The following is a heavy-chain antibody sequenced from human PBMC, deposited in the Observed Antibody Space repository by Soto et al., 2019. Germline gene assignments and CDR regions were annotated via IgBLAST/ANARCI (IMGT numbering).Heavy chain of an antibody. CDR3: ARAPHRPISNLYYYDGMDV. V-gene: IGHV4-31*03. CDR2: IYHSGTT. Sequence: PSETLSLTCTVSGGSINSGGYYWSWIRQHPAKGLEWIGYIYHSGTTHYNPSLKSRLTISVDTSKSQFSLKLRSVTAADTAVYCCARAPHRPISNLYYYDGMDVWGQGIRVTVS. CDR1: GGSINSGGYY. J-gene: IGHJ6*02.